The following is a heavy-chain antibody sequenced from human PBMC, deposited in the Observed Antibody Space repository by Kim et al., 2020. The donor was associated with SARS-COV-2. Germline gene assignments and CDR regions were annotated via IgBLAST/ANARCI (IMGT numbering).Heavy chain of an antibody. V-gene: IGHV3-23*01. Sequence: GGSLRLSCAASGFTFSNSVMGWVRQAPGKGLEWVSTLTGSVDHTPYADSVKGRFTISRDNSKNTLYVQMNSLRAEDTAIYYCAGRLAAAGAFDIWGQGTMVTVSS. CDR2: LTGSVDHT. CDR1: GFTFSNSV. CDR3: AGRLAAAGAFDI. J-gene: IGHJ3*02. D-gene: IGHD6-13*01.